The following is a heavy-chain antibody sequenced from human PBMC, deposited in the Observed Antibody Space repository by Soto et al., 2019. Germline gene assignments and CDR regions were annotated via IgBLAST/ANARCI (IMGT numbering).Heavy chain of an antibody. CDR1: GFTFSTFY. Sequence: QVQLVESGGGLVRPGGSLRLSCAASGFTFSTFYMNWVRQAPGKGLEWVSFLSSESTFISYADSVKGRFTISRDNSKKSLFLQMDSLRVEDTAVYYCARVRSGTYNAFDLRSQGTVVTVHS. V-gene: IGHV3-11*06. J-gene: IGHJ3*01. CDR3: ARVRSGTYNAFDL. D-gene: IGHD1-26*01. CDR2: LSSESTFI.